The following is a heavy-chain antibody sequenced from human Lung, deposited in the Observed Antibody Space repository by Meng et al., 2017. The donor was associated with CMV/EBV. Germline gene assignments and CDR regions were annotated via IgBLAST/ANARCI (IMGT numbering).Heavy chain of an antibody. J-gene: IGHJ6*02. CDR1: GGSISSSSYY. D-gene: IGHD2/OR15-2a*01. V-gene: IGHV4-39*07. CDR2: IYYSGST. CDR3: ARGVIASNYYYGMDV. Sequence: SETLSLTCTVSGGSISSSSYYWGWIRQPPGKGLEWIGSIYYSGSTYYNPSLKSRVTISVDTSKNQFSLKLSSVTAADTAVYYCARGVIASNYYYGMDVWGQGTTVTVSS.